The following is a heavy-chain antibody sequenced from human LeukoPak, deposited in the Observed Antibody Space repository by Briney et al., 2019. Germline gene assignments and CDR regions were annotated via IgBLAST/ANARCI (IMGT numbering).Heavy chain of an antibody. CDR1: GFMFSGSA. J-gene: IGHJ4*02. D-gene: IGHD2-15*01. CDR2: IRTKTNNYAT. CDR3: ARLRYCSGDSCYGFDY. V-gene: IGHV3-73*01. Sequence: PGGSLRLSCAASGFMFSGSAMQWVRQASGKGLEWVGRIRTKTNNYATTYSASVKGRFTISRDDSKIMAYLQMNSPKTEDTAVYYCARLRYCSGDSCYGFDYWGQGTLVTVSS.